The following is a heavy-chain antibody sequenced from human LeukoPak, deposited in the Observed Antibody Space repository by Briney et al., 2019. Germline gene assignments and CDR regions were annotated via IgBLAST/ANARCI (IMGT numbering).Heavy chain of an antibody. J-gene: IGHJ4*02. CDR1: GDSFSAYRAV. CDR2: TYCRSQCIS. Sequence: SQTLSLTCAISGDSFSAYRAVWAWFRQSPSGGLEWLGSTYCRSQCISDYAESVKGLINISPDTSTNQFSLQLNSVTPEDTAVYYCARGSYGLGGYYDYYFDFWGQGTLVTVSS. V-gene: IGHV6-1*01. CDR3: ARGSYGLGGYYDYYFDF. D-gene: IGHD3-10*01.